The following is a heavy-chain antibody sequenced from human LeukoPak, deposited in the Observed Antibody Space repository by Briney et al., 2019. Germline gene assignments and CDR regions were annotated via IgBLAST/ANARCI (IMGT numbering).Heavy chain of an antibody. CDR1: GYTFTSYY. V-gene: IGHV1-69*04. CDR2: IIPILGIA. Sequence: GASVKVSCKASGYTFTSYYMHWVRQAPGQGLEWMGRIIPILGIANYAQKFQGRVTITADKSTSTAYMELSSLRSEDTAVYYCARVSITGTTGFDPWGQGTLVTVSS. D-gene: IGHD1-20*01. CDR3: ARVSITGTTGFDP. J-gene: IGHJ5*02.